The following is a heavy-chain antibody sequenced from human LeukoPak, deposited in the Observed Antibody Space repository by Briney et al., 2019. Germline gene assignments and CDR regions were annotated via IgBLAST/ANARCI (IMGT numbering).Heavy chain of an antibody. CDR1: GYTFTGYY. J-gene: IGHJ4*02. D-gene: IGHD3-3*01. CDR3: ARAVARFRFDY. CDR2: INPNSGGT. V-gene: IGHV1-2*02. Sequence: ASVKVSCKASGYTFTGYYMHWVRQAPARGREWMGWINPNSGGTNYAQKFQGRVTMTRDTSISTAYMELSRLRSDDTAVYYCARAVARFRFDYWGQGTLVTVSS.